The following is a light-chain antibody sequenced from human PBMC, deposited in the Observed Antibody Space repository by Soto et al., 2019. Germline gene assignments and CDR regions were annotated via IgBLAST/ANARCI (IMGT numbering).Light chain of an antibody. CDR3: SSYTSTSSLVI. J-gene: IGLJ2*01. CDR2: DVS. CDR1: SSDVGGYDY. V-gene: IGLV2-14*03. Sequence: QSALTQPASVSASPGQSITISCTGTSSDVGGYDYVSWYQQHPGKAPKLMISDVSDRPSGVSNRFSGSKSGNTASLTISGLQTEDEADYYCSSYTSTSSLVIFGGGTKLTVL.